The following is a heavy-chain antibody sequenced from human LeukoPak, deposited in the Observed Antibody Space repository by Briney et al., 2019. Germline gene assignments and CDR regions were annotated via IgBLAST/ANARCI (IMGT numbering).Heavy chain of an antibody. CDR1: GASFSGYY. J-gene: IGHJ5*02. D-gene: IGHD3-9*01. CDR3: ARGRTYYDILTGQGRRGYWFDP. CDR2: INHSGST. Sequence: SETLSLICAVYGASFSGYYWSWIRQPPGKGLEGIGEINHSGSTNYNPSLKSRVTISVDTSKNQFSLKLSSVTAADTAVYYCARGRTYYDILTGQGRRGYWFDPWGQGTLVTVSS. V-gene: IGHV4-34*01.